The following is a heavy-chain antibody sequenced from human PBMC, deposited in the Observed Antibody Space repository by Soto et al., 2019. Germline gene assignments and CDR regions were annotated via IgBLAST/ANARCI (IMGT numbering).Heavy chain of an antibody. CDR3: AHYDSSGYFSHFAS. Sequence: QIALQESGPTVVKPTQTLTLTCTFSGFSLTTTGVGVGWIRHAPGKALEWLAMVYWNDERRYSPSLKSRLTITQDTSKNQVVLTMTYMDPVDTATYFCAHYDSSGYFSHFASWGQETLVTVSS. CDR1: GFSLTTTGVG. J-gene: IGHJ4*02. V-gene: IGHV2-5*01. D-gene: IGHD3-22*01. CDR2: VYWNDER.